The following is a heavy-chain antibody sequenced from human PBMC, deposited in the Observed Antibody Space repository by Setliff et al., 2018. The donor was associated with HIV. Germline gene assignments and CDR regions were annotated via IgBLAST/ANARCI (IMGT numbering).Heavy chain of an antibody. CDR3: ARHWRGSGWSNWFDP. CDR1: GTSFSGYY. Sequence: SETLSLTCAVYGTSFSGYYWNWIRQSPGKGLEWIGEVDHSGSTFYNPSLKSRLTISVDTSKNQFSLKLTSVTAADTAVYYCARHWRGSGWSNWFDPWGQGTLVTVSS. CDR2: VDHSGST. D-gene: IGHD6-19*01. V-gene: IGHV4-34*01. J-gene: IGHJ5*02.